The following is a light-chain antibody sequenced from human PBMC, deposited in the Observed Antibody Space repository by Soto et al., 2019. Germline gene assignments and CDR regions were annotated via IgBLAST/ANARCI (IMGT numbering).Light chain of an antibody. J-gene: IGKJ1*01. CDR3: QQYGSSPTWT. CDR1: QSVSSSY. CDR2: GAS. V-gene: IGKV3-20*01. Sequence: EIVLTQSPGTLSLSPGERATLSCRASQSVSSSYLAWYQQKPDQAPRLLIYGASSRATGIPDRFSGSGSGTDFTLTISRLEPEDFAVYYCQQYGSSPTWTFGQGTKV.